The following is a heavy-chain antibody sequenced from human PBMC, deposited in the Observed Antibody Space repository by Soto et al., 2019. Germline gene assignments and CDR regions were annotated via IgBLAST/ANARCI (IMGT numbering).Heavy chain of an antibody. J-gene: IGHJ5*02. CDR2: INPSGGST. V-gene: IGHV1-46*01. D-gene: IGHD5-18*01. CDR1: GYTFTSYY. Sequence: ASVKVSCKASGYTFTSYYMHWVRQAPGQGLEWMGIINPSGGSTSYAQKFQGRVTMTRDTSTSTVYMELSSLRSEDTAVYYCARESSVDTAMVNNWFAPWGQGTLVTVYS. CDR3: ARESSVDTAMVNNWFAP.